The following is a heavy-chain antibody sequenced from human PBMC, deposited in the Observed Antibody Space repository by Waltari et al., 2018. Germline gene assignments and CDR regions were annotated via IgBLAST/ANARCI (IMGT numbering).Heavy chain of an antibody. CDR1: GGSISSYY. D-gene: IGHD3-22*01. Sequence: QVQLQESGPGLVKPSETLSLTCTVSGGSISSYYWSWIRQPPGKGLEWIGYIYYSGSTNYNPSPKSRVTISVDTSKNQFSLKLSSVTAADTAVYYCARVLAPYDSSGYFDYWGQGTLVTVSS. J-gene: IGHJ4*02. CDR3: ARVLAPYDSSGYFDY. V-gene: IGHV4-59*01. CDR2: IYYSGST.